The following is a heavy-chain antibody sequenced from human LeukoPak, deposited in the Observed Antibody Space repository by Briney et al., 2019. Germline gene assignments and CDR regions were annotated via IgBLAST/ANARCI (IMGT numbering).Heavy chain of an antibody. V-gene: IGHV1-2*02. CDR3: ARVRGKRGYSYGYKDY. J-gene: IGHJ4*02. D-gene: IGHD5-18*01. CDR2: INPNSGGT. CDR1: GYTFTGYY. Sequence: GAPVKVSCKASGYTFTGYYMHWMRQAPGQGLEWMGWINPNSGGTNYAQKFQGRVTMTRDTSISTAYMELSRLRSDDTAVYYCARVRGKRGYSYGYKDYWGQGTLVTVSS.